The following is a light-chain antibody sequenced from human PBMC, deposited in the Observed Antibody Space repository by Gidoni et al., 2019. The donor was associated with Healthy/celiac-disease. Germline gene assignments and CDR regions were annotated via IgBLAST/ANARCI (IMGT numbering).Light chain of an antibody. CDR3: QQRSNWPPYT. J-gene: IGKJ2*01. V-gene: IGKV3-11*01. CDR1: QRVSSY. CDR2: DAS. Sequence: ATLSCRASQRVSSYLAWYQQKPGQAPRLLIYDASNRATGIPARFSGSGSGTDFTLTISSLEPEDFAVYYCQQRSNWPPYTFGQGTKLEIK.